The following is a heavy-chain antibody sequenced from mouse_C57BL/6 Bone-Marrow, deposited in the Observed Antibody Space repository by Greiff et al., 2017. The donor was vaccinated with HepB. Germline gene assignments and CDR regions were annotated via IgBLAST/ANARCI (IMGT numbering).Heavy chain of an antibody. CDR1: GFTFNTYA. Sequence: EVQLVESGGGLVQPKGSLKLSCAASGFTFNTYAMHWVRQAPGKGLEWVARIRSKSSNYATYYADSVKDRFTISRDDSQSMLYLQMNNLKTEDTAMYYCVRDLDYGSSSWFAYWGQGTLVTVSA. D-gene: IGHD1-1*01. CDR2: IRSKSSNYAT. CDR3: VRDLDYGSSSWFAY. J-gene: IGHJ3*01. V-gene: IGHV10-3*01.